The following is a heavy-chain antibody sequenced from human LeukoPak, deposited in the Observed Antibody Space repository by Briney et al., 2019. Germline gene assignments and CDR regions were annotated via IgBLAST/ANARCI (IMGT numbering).Heavy chain of an antibody. CDR1: GVSISSYC. D-gene: IGHD6-6*01. V-gene: IGHV4-59*01. Sequence: SETLSLTCTVSGVSISSYCWSWIRQPPGKGLEWIGYIYYSGSTNYNPSLKSRVTISVDTSKNQFSLKLSSVTAADTAVYCCARGLVRSWFDPWGQGTLVTVSS. CDR2: IYYSGST. J-gene: IGHJ5*02. CDR3: ARGLVRSWFDP.